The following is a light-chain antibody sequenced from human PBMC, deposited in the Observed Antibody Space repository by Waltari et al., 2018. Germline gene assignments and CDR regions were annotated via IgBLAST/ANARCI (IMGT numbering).Light chain of an antibody. V-gene: IGLV2-23*01. Sequence: WYQPNQGKAAKLMFYKGSQRPSSVSNRFSGSKSGNTASLPIAGLQAEDEANYYCYSYVGTITWVFGGGTKLTVL. CDR2: KGS. J-gene: IGLJ3*02. CDR3: YSYVGTITWV.